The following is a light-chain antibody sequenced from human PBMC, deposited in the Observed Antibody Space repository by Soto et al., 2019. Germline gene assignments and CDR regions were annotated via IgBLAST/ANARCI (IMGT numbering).Light chain of an antibody. Sequence: DIQMTQSPSSLSASVGDRVTITCRASQGISTYLAWYQQKPGKVPKLLIYAASTLQSGLPYRFSGSGSGTDFTLTISNLQPEDVATYYCQKYNSAPWTFGQGTKVEI. V-gene: IGKV1-27*01. CDR1: QGISTY. J-gene: IGKJ1*01. CDR3: QKYNSAPWT. CDR2: AAS.